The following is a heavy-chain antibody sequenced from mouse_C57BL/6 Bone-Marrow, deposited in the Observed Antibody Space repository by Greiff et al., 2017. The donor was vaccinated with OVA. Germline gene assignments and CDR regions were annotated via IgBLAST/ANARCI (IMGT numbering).Heavy chain of an antibody. V-gene: IGHV1-74*01. CDR2: IHPSDSDT. CDR3: AISPQLRLAY. J-gene: IGHJ3*01. D-gene: IGHD3-2*02. Sequence: QVQLKQPGAELVKPGASVKVSCKASGYTFTSYWMHWVKQRPGQGLEWIGRIHPSDSDTNYNQKFKGKATLTVDKSSSTAYMQLSSLTSGDSAVYYCAISPQLRLAYWGQGTLVTVSA. CDR1: GYTFTSYW.